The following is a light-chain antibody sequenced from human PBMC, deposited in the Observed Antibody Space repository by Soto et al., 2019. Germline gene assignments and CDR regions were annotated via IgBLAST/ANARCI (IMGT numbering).Light chain of an antibody. CDR3: ASYTGTDTPGV. J-gene: IGLJ3*02. Sequence: QSALTQPASVSGSLGQSITISCTGAASDIGYYNFVSWYQQHPATAPKLIIYDVSHRPSGISFRFSGSKSGNTASLTISGLRAEDEAAYYCASYTGTDTPGVFGGGTKVTVL. V-gene: IGLV2-14*03. CDR2: DVS. CDR1: ASDIGYYNF.